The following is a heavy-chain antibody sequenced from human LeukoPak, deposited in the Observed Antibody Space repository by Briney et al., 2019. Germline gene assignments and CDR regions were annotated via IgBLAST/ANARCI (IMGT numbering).Heavy chain of an antibody. CDR3: AGAGRWDLYGAFDY. V-gene: IGHV3-11*01. Sequence: KPGGSLRLSCAASGFTFSDYNMNWIRQAPGKGLEWVSYISSGGSTIYYADSVRGRFTISRDNAKNSLYLQMNSLGAEDTAVYFCAGAGRWDLYGAFDYWGQGTPVTVTS. CDR2: ISSGGSTI. J-gene: IGHJ4*02. CDR1: GFTFSDYN. D-gene: IGHD1-26*01.